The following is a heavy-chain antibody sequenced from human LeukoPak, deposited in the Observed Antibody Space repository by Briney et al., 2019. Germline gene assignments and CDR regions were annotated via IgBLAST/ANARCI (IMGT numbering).Heavy chain of an antibody. CDR3: VREEGY. V-gene: IGHV3-7*01. CDR2: IKQDGSHK. CDR1: GFTFSSYD. J-gene: IGHJ4*02. Sequence: GGSLRLSCAASGFTFSSYDMHWVRQAPGKGLEWVANIKQDGSHKYYVDSVKGRFTISRDNAKNSLYLQMNSLRVEDTAVYYCVREEGYWGQGTLVTVSS.